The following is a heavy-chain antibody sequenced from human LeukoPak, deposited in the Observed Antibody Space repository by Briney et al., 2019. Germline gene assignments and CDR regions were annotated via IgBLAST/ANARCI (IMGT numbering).Heavy chain of an antibody. D-gene: IGHD2-2*01. CDR3: ARLVGTYCSSTTCYARSYFDY. V-gene: IGHV4-39*01. Sequence: KASETLSLTCTVSGGSISSSSYYWGWLRQPRGKGLEWIVTIYYSGSTYYHRALMSRLTITVDTSKNQFSLRLSSVTAADTAVYYCARLVGTYCSSTTCYARSYFDYWGQGTLVTVSS. CDR1: GGSISSSSYY. CDR2: IYYSGST. J-gene: IGHJ4*02.